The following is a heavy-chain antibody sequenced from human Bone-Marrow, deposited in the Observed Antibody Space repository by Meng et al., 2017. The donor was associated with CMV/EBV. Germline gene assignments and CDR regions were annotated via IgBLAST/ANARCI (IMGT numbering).Heavy chain of an antibody. V-gene: IGHV1-69*10. Sequence: SVKVSWKASGGTFSSYAISWVRQAPGQGLEWMGGIIPILGIANYAQKFQGRVTITADKSTSTAYMELSSLRSEDTAVYYCARDPDIVGATHYYYGMDVWGQGPTVTVSS. CDR2: IIPILGIA. J-gene: IGHJ6*02. CDR3: ARDPDIVGATHYYYGMDV. D-gene: IGHD1-26*01. CDR1: GGTFSSYA.